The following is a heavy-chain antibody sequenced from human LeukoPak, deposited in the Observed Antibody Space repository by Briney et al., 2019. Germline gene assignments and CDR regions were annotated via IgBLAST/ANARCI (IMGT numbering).Heavy chain of an antibody. D-gene: IGHD6-19*01. CDR1: GFTFSSYW. CDR2: INQDGSEK. Sequence: TGGSLRLSCAASGFTFSSYWMSWVRQAPGKGLEWVANINQDGSEKYYVDSVKGRFTIPRDNAKNSLYLQMNSLRAEDTAVYYCARAGSSGSVDYWGQGTLVTVSS. CDR3: ARAGSSGSVDY. J-gene: IGHJ4*02. V-gene: IGHV3-7*05.